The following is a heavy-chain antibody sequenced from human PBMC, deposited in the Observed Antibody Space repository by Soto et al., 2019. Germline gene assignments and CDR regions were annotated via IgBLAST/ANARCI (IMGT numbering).Heavy chain of an antibody. Sequence: QVQLVESGGGVVQPERSLRVSCAASGFTFSRHAMHWVRQAPGKGLEWVAQIWSDGGNKYYSDSVRGRFTISRDNSKNTVILHMNSLRAEDTAVYYCARDGQDQTPYGMDAWGQGTTVTVSS. D-gene: IGHD2-2*01. CDR2: IWSDGGNK. CDR1: GFTFSRHA. CDR3: ARDGQDQTPYGMDA. J-gene: IGHJ6*02. V-gene: IGHV3-33*01.